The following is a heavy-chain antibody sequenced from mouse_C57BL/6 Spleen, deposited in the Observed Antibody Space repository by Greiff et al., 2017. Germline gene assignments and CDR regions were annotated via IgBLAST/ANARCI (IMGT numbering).Heavy chain of an antibody. CDR3: TDYYGSSWAY. D-gene: IGHD1-1*01. CDR1: GFNIQDDY. Sequence: EVQLQESGAELVRPGASVKLSCTASGFNIQDDYMHWVKQRPEQGLEWIGWIDPENGDTEYASKFQGKATITADTSSNTAYLQLSSLTSEDTAVYYCTDYYGSSWAYWGQGTLVTVSA. V-gene: IGHV14-4*01. J-gene: IGHJ3*01. CDR2: IDPENGDT.